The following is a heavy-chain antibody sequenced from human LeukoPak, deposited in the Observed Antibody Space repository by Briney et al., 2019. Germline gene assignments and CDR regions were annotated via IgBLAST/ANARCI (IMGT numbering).Heavy chain of an antibody. CDR2: IYYSGST. CDR3: ARQLRGYKDY. Sequence: SETLSLTCTVSGGSISSYYWSWIRQPPGKGLEWIGSIYYSGSTYYNPSLKSRVTISVDTSKNQFSLKLSSVTAADTAVYYCARQLRGYKDYWGQGTLVTVSS. J-gene: IGHJ4*02. V-gene: IGHV4-59*05. D-gene: IGHD5-18*01. CDR1: GGSISSYY.